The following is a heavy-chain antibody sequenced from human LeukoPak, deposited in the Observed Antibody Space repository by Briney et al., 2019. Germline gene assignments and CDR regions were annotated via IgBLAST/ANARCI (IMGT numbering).Heavy chain of an antibody. Sequence: PGGSLRLSCAASGFTFSSYWMSWVRQAPGKGLEWVSAISGSGGSTYYADSVKGRFTISRDNSKNTLYLQMNSLRAEDTAVYYCAKDGEYCSGGSCSKYYYDSSGYYYPAFDYWGQGTLVTVSS. CDR2: ISGSGGST. V-gene: IGHV3-23*01. CDR3: AKDGEYCSGGSCSKYYYDSSGYYYPAFDY. J-gene: IGHJ4*02. D-gene: IGHD3-22*01. CDR1: GFTFSSYW.